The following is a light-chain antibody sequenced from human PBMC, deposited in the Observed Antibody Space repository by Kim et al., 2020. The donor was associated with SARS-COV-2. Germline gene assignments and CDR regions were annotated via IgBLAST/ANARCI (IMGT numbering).Light chain of an antibody. V-gene: IGKV4-1*01. CDR1: QSVLHSSNNKNY. CDR2: WAS. Sequence: IVMTQSPDSLAVSLGGRATINCKSSQSVLHSSNNKNYLAWYQHKPGQPPKVLIYWASTRESGVPDRFSGSGSGTDFTLTISGLQAEDVAVYYCQHRGTFGQGTKVDIK. CDR3: QHRGT. J-gene: IGKJ1*01.